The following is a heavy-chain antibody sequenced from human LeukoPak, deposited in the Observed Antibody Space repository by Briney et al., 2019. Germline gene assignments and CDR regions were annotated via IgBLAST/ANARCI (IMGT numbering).Heavy chain of an antibody. CDR1: GYTFTGYY. CDR3: AREGIAAAGTYAFDI. D-gene: IGHD6-13*01. J-gene: IGHJ3*02. V-gene: IGHV1-2*02. Sequence: ASVKVSCKASGYTFTGYYMHWVRQAPGQGREWMGWINPNSGGTNYAQKFQGRVTMTSDTSISTAYMELSRLRSDDTAVYYCAREGIAAAGTYAFDIWGQGTMVTVSS. CDR2: INPNSGGT.